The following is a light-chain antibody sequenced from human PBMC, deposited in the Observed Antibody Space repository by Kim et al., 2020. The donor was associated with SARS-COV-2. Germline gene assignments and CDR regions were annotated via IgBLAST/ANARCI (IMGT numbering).Light chain of an antibody. CDR2: QDT. V-gene: IGLV3-1*01. J-gene: IGLJ2*01. CDR1: KLGDKY. CDR3: QAWDIRTAL. Sequence: SYELTQPPSVSVSPGQTASITCSGDKLGDKYVWWYQQKPGQSPVLVIYQDTKRTTGIPERFSGSNSGHTATLTISGTQAMDEADYYCQAWDIRTALFGGGTQLTVL.